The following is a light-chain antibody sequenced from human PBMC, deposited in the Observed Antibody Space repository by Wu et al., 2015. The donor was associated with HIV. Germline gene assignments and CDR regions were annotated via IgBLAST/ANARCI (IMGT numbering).Light chain of an antibody. J-gene: IGKJ5*01. V-gene: IGKV3-11*01. CDR2: EAS. Sequence: EIVLTQSPATQSLSPGERAALSCRASQNINKYLAWYQQIPGQAPRLLIYEASNRATGVPLRFIGSGSGTGFTLTISSLEPEDFAVYYCQQRTSWPLTFGQGTRLEI. CDR3: QQRTSWPLT. CDR1: QNINKY.